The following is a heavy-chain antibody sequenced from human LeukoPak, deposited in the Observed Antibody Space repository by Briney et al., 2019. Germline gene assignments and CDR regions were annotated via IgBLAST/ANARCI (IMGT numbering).Heavy chain of an antibody. V-gene: IGHV1-46*01. J-gene: IGHJ4*02. CDR2: IDPSDGST. CDR1: GYTFTSYY. D-gene: IGHD6-19*01. Sequence: GASVKVSCKASGYTFTSYYMHWVRRAPGQGLEWMGIIDPSDGSTIYAQKFQGRVTMTRDMSTSTVYMQLSSLTSEDTAIYYCARGGHGTSVAVAGTGDFWGQGTLVTVSS. CDR3: ARGGHGTSVAVAGTGDF.